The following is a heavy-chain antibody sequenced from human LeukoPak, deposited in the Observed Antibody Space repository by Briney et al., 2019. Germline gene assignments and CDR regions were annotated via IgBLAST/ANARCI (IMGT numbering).Heavy chain of an antibody. Sequence: ASVKVSCKASGYTFTGYYMHWVRQAPGQGLEWMGWINPNSGGTNYAQKFQGRVTMTRDTSISTAYMELSRLRSDDTAVYYGARVSIVVVPAAWFDPWGQGTLVTVSS. J-gene: IGHJ5*02. D-gene: IGHD2-2*01. V-gene: IGHV1-2*02. CDR1: GYTFTGYY. CDR3: ARVSIVVVPAAWFDP. CDR2: INPNSGGT.